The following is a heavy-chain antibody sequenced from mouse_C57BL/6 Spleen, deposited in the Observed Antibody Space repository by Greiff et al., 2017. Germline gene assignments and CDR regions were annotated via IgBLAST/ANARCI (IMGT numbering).Heavy chain of an antibody. CDR2: IDPANGNT. CDR3: AFYAWFAD. CDR1: GFNFKNTY. V-gene: IGHV14-3*01. Sequence: VQLKQSVAELVRPGASVKLSCTASGFNFKNTYMHWVKQRPEQGLEWIGRIDPANGNTKYAPKFQGKATITADTSSNTAYLQLSSLTSEDSAIYYCAFYAWFADWGQGALVTVSA. D-gene: IGHD1-1*01. J-gene: IGHJ3*01.